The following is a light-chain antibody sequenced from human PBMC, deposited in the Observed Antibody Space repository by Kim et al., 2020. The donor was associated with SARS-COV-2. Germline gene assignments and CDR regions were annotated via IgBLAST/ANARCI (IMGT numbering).Light chain of an antibody. V-gene: IGKV3-15*01. CDR2: GAS. CDR3: QQYNNWPPLT. Sequence: SAGGRVTLSCRASQSVSSNFAWYQQKPGQAPRLLISGASTRATGIPARFSGSGCGTEFALTITSLQSEDFAVYYWQQYNNWPPLTFGGGTKVDIK. J-gene: IGKJ4*01. CDR1: QSVSSN.